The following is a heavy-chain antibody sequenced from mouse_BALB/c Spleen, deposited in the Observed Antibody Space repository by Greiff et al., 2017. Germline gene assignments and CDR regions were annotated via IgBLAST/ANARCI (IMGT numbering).Heavy chain of an antibody. D-gene: IGHD1-1*01. Sequence: QVQLKESGPGLVAPSQSLSITCTVSGFSLSRYSVHWVRQPPGKGLEWLGMIWGGGSTDYNSALKSRLSISKDNSKSQVFLKMNSLQTDDTAMYYCARNMDYYGSSYVRFAYWGQGTLSLSLQ. CDR2: IWGGGST. J-gene: IGHJ3*01. V-gene: IGHV2-6-4*01. CDR3: ARNMDYYGSSYVRFAY. CDR1: GFSLSRYS.